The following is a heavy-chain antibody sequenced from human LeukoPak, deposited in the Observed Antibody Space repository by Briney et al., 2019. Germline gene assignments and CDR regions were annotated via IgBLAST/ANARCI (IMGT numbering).Heavy chain of an antibody. J-gene: IGHJ4*02. D-gene: IGHD6-13*01. CDR1: GFTFSSYG. Sequence: GGSLRLSCAASGFTFSSYGMHWVRQAPGKGLEWVAVISYDGSNKYYADSVKGRFTISRDNSKNTLYLQMNSLRAEDTAVYYCAKASSSWRYYFDYWGQGTLVTVSS. V-gene: IGHV3-30*18. CDR3: AKASSSWRYYFDY. CDR2: ISYDGSNK.